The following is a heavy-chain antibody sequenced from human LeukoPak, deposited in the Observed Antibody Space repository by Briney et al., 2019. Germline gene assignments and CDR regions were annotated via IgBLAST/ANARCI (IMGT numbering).Heavy chain of an antibody. CDR2: IYYSGGN. CDR1: GGSNSSYY. J-gene: IGHJ3*02. V-gene: IGHV4-59*01. Sequence: PSETLSLTCIVSGGSNSSYYWSWIRQPPGKGLEWIGYIYYSGGNNYNPSLKSRVTISVDTSKNQYSLKLSSVTAADTAVYYCARGSADDAFHIWGQGAMVTVTS. D-gene: IGHD2-15*01. CDR3: ARGSADDAFHI.